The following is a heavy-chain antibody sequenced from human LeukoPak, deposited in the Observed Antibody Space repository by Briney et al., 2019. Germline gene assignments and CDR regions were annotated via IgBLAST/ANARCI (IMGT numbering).Heavy chain of an antibody. J-gene: IGHJ4*02. CDR3: TGSSRSTRYYFDY. D-gene: IGHD6-6*01. CDR2: IFHRGDP. Sequence: NTSETLSLTCAAHGGSFSDYYWSWIRQPPGKGLEWIGEIFHRGDPNYNPSLKSRVTISVDTSENQFSLNLSSVAATDSAVYFCTGSSRSTRYYFDYWGQGILVTVSS. V-gene: IGHV4-34*12. CDR1: GGSFSDYY.